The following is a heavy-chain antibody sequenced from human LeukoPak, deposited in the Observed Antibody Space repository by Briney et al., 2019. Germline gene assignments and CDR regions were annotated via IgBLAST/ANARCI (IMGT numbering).Heavy chain of an antibody. V-gene: IGHV4-4*07. Sequence: SETLSLTCTVSGGSISSYYWTWIRQPAGKGLEWIERIYTSGSTNYNPSLKSRVTMSVDTSKNQFSLKLSSVTAADTAVYYCARGDTNMATDAFDIWGQETMVTVSS. CDR1: GGSISSYY. D-gene: IGHD5-18*01. CDR3: ARGDTNMATDAFDI. J-gene: IGHJ3*02. CDR2: IYTSGST.